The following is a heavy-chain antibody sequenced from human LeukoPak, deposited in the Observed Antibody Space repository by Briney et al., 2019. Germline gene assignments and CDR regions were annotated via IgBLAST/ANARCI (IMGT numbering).Heavy chain of an antibody. D-gene: IGHD3-22*01. J-gene: IGHJ4*02. CDR1: GFTFSSYA. CDR3: ARDAYYDSSGYSYFDY. V-gene: IGHV3-30-3*01. CDR2: ISYDGSNK. Sequence: GGSLRLSCAASGFTFSSYAIHWVRQAPGKGLEWVAVISYDGSNKYYADSVKGRFTISRDNSKNTLYLQMNSLRAEDTAVYYCARDAYYDSSGYSYFDYWGQGTLVTVSS.